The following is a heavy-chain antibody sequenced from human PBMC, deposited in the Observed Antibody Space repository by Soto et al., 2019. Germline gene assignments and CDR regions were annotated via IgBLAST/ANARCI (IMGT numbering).Heavy chain of an antibody. V-gene: IGHV3-15*01. Sequence: GGSLRPPFPPLELPFINAGLGWAPRAPGKGLEWVGRFKSETDGGTTDYAAPVKGRFTISRDDSKNTLYLQMNSLRTEDTAVYYCTTGVGRSDHDYWGQGTLVTAPQ. CDR3: TTGVGRSDHDY. J-gene: IGHJ4*02. CDR2: FKSETDGGTT. CDR1: ELPFINAG. D-gene: IGHD6-19*01.